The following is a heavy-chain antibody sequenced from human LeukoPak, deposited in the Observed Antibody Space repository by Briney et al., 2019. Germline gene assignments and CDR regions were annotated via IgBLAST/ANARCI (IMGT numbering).Heavy chain of an antibody. CDR3: ARERKYYYDSSGYHVIAFDI. J-gene: IGHJ3*02. Sequence: SETLSLTCAVYGGSFSGYYWGWIRQPPGKGLEWIGEINHSGSTNYNPSLKSRVTISVDTSKNQFSLKLSSVTAADTAVYYCARERKYYYDSSGYHVIAFDIWGQGTMVTVSS. D-gene: IGHD3-22*01. CDR1: GGSFSGYY. CDR2: INHSGST. V-gene: IGHV4-34*01.